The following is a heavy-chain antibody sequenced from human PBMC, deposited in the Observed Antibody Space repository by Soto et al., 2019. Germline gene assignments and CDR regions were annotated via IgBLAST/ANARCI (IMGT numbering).Heavy chain of an antibody. J-gene: IGHJ6*02. CDR1: GYTFTSYG. D-gene: IGHD3-10*01. CDR2: ISAYNGNT. V-gene: IGHV1-18*01. Sequence: ASVNVSCKAAGYTFTSYGISWVRQAPGQGLEWMGWISAYNGNTNYAQKLQGRVTMTTDTSTSTAYMELRSLRSDDTAVYYCARGRGRTDYYYYYYGMDVWGQGTTVTVSS. CDR3: ARGRGRTDYYYYYYGMDV.